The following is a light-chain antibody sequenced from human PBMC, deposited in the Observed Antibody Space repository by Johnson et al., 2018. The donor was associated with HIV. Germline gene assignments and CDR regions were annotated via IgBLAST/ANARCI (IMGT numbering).Light chain of an antibody. CDR1: SSNIGNNY. J-gene: IGLJ1*01. CDR2: ENN. Sequence: QSALTQPPSVSAAPGQKVTISCSGSSSNIGNNYVSWYRQLPGTAPKLLIYENNKRPSGIPDRFSGSKSGTSATLDITGLQTGDEADYYCGTWDSSLGTYVSGTGAKVTVL. CDR3: GTWDSSLGTYV. V-gene: IGLV1-51*02.